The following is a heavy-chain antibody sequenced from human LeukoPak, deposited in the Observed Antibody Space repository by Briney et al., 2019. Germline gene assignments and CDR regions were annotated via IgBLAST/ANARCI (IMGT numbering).Heavy chain of an antibody. V-gene: IGHV1-8*01. CDR3: ARDLRWRHYYMDV. J-gene: IGHJ6*03. D-gene: IGHD5-24*01. CDR2: MNPNSGNT. CDR1: GYTFTSYD. Sequence: ASVKVSCKASGYTFTSYDINWVRQATGQGLEWMGWMNPNSGNTGYAQKFQGRVTMTRNTSISTTYMELSRLRSDDTAVYYCARDLRWRHYYMDVWGKGTTVTVSS.